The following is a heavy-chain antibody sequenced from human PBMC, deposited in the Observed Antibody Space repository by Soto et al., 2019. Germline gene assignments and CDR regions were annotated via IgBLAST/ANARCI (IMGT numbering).Heavy chain of an antibody. CDR2: IWYDGSNK. V-gene: IGHV3-33*01. CDR1: GFTFSSYG. CDR3: ARGRGYSGYDLFWFDP. J-gene: IGHJ5*02. Sequence: QVQLVESGGGVVQPGRSLRLSCAASGFTFSSYGMHWVRQAPGKGLEWVAVIWYDGSNKYYADSVKGRFTISRDNSKNTLELQMNSLRAEDTAVYYCARGRGYSGYDLFWFDPWGQGTLVTVSS. D-gene: IGHD5-12*01.